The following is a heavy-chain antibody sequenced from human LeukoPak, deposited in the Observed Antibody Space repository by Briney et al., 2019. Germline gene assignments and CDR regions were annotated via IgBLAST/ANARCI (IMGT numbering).Heavy chain of an antibody. V-gene: IGHV3-9*01. CDR2: ISWNSGSI. D-gene: IGHD3-22*01. Sequence: GGSLRLSCAASGFTFDDYAMHWVRHAPGKGLEWVSGISWNSGSIGYADSVKGRFTISRDNAKNSLYLQMNSLRAEDTALYYCAKGYYYDSSGTEPYDYWGQGTLVTVSS. CDR1: GFTFDDYA. J-gene: IGHJ4*02. CDR3: AKGYYYDSSGTEPYDY.